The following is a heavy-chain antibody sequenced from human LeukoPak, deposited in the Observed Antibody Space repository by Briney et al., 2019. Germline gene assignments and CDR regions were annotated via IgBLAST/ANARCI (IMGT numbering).Heavy chain of an antibody. CDR1: GFTFSSYA. V-gene: IGHV3-23*01. CDR2: ISGSGGST. J-gene: IGHJ4*02. D-gene: IGHD3-22*01. Sequence: GGSLRLSCAASGFTFSSYAMSWVRQAPGKGLEWVSAISGSGGSTYYADSVKGRFTISRDNSKNTLYLQMNSLRAEDTAVYYCARDLSYYYDSSGYYFDYWGQGTLVTVSS. CDR3: ARDLSYYYDSSGYYFDY.